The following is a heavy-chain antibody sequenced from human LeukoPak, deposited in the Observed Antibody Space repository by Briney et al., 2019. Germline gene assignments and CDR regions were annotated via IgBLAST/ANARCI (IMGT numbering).Heavy chain of an antibody. CDR2: ISACNGNT. D-gene: IGHD3-10*01. CDR3: ARDMVHLRFGELLGDY. V-gene: IGHV1-18*01. J-gene: IGHJ4*02. Sequence: GASVKVSCKASGYTFTSYGISWVRQAPGQGLEWMGWISACNGNTNYAQKLQGRVTMTTDTSTSTAYMELRSLRSDDTAVYYCARDMVHLRFGELLGDYWGQGTLVTVSS. CDR1: GYTFTSYG.